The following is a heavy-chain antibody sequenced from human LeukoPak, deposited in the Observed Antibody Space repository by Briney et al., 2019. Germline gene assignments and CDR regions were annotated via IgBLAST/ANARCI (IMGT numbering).Heavy chain of an antibody. V-gene: IGHV3-66*01. CDR2: IYIAGST. CDR1: GFTVSTNY. CDR3: ARDLGTIFGVVPSS. J-gene: IGHJ5*02. D-gene: IGHD3-3*01. Sequence: GGSLRLSCAASGFTVSTNYMSWVRQAPGKRLEWVSVIYIAGSTYNADSVKGRFTISRDNSKNTLYLQMNSLRAEDTAVYYCARDLGTIFGVVPSSWGQGTLVTVSS.